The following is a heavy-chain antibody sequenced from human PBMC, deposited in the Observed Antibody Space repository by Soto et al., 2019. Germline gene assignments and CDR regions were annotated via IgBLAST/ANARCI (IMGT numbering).Heavy chain of an antibody. CDR2: IYYSGST. CDR1: GGSISSSSYY. Sequence: QLQLQESGPGLVKPSETLSLTCTVSGGSISSSSYYWGWIRQPPGKGLEWIGSIYYSGSTYYNPSLKSRVXXSXDXXTHQSSLELSSVTAADTAVYYCARPVPGSGWSFDYWGQGTLVTVSS. J-gene: IGHJ4*02. D-gene: IGHD6-19*01. CDR3: ARPVPGSGWSFDY. V-gene: IGHV4-39*01.